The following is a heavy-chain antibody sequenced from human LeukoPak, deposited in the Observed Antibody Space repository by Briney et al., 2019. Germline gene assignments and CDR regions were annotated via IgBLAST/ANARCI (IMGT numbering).Heavy chain of an antibody. Sequence: GESLKISCKGSGYSFTSYWIGWVRQMPGKGLEWMGIIYPGDSDTRYSPSFQGQVTISADKSISTAYLQWSSLKASDTAMYYCARPSGDFWSGYSLDYWGQGTLVTVSS. V-gene: IGHV5-51*01. CDR2: IYPGDSDT. CDR1: GYSFTSYW. D-gene: IGHD3-3*01. J-gene: IGHJ4*02. CDR3: ARPSGDFWSGYSLDY.